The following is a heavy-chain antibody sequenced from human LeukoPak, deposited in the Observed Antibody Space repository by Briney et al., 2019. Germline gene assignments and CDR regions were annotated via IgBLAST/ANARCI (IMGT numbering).Heavy chain of an antibody. CDR2: IYYSGST. V-gene: IGHV4-39*01. CDR3: ARVPTVTFFDY. J-gene: IGHJ4*02. CDR1: GGSISSSSYY. D-gene: IGHD4-17*01. Sequence: SETLSLTCTVSGGSISSSSYYWGWIRQPPGKGLEWIGSIYYSGSTYYNPSLKSRVTISVDTSKNQFSLKLSSVTAADTAVYYCARVPTVTFFDYWGQGTLVTVSS.